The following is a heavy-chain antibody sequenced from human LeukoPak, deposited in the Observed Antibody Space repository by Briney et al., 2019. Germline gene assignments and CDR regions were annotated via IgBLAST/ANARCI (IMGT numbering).Heavy chain of an antibody. Sequence: GSLRLSCVASGFTFSSHGMHWVRQPPGKGLEWIGEVNLQGGTNYNPSLLRRVAISVDTSANHVSLQMTSVTAADTAVYYCAREGGSYRPLDYSGQGTLVTVSS. D-gene: IGHD3-16*02. V-gene: IGHV4-34*01. CDR3: AREGGSYRPLDY. CDR1: GFTFSSHG. CDR2: VNLQGGT. J-gene: IGHJ4*02.